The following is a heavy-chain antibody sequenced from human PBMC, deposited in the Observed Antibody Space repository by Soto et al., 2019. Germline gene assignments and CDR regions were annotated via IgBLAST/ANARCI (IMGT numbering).Heavy chain of an antibody. V-gene: IGHV4-4*07. CDR3: ARANNDFWSLYPLAFDY. D-gene: IGHD3-3*01. Sequence: SETLSLTCTVSGGSLTKYYWSWIRQPAGKGLEWIGRISTSGNVVSKASLRSRLTMSVDTSKNQFSLRLTSVTAADTAVYYCARANNDFWSLYPLAFDYWGQGAMVTVYS. J-gene: IGHJ4*02. CDR1: GGSLTKYY. CDR2: ISTSGNV.